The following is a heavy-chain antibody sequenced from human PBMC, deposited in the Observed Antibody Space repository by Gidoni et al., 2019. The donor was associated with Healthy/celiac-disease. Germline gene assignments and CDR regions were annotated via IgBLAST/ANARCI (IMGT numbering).Heavy chain of an antibody. CDR3: TTGVFSAAPKYSYYYYYYYGMDV. D-gene: IGHD2-2*01. CDR1: GFTFSNAW. J-gene: IGHJ6*02. CDR2: IKSKTDGGTT. Sequence: EVQLVESGGGLVKPGGSLRLSCAASGFTFSNAWMSWVRQAPGKGLEWVGRIKSKTDGGTTDYAAPVKGRFTISRDDSKNTLYLQMNSLKTEDTAVYYCTTGVFSAAPKYSYYYYYYYGMDVWGQGTTVTVSS. V-gene: IGHV3-15*01.